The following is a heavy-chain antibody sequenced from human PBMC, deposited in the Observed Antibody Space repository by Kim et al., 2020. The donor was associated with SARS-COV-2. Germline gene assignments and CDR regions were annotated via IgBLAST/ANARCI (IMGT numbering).Heavy chain of an antibody. Sequence: ASVKVSCKASGYTFTGYYMHWVRQAPGQGLEWIGRINPNSGATDYSQRFQGILTMTRDTSISTAYMELSRLRSDDTAVYYCARDPVDDSGGHRAFDLWGQGTMVTVSS. CDR2: INPNSGAT. CDR3: ARDPVDDSGGHRAFDL. J-gene: IGHJ3*01. CDR1: GYTFTGYY. D-gene: IGHD4-17*01. V-gene: IGHV1-2*06.